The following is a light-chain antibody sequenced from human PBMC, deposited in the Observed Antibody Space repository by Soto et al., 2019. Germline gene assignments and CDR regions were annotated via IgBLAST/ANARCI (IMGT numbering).Light chain of an antibody. Sequence: DIQMTQSPSTLSASVGDRVTITCRASQSISSWLAWYQQKPGKAPKLLIYKASSLESGVPSRFSGSGSGTEFTLTISSLQPDDFATYYCQQYYSYPPLTFGQGTRLEI. CDR1: QSISSW. V-gene: IGKV1-5*03. CDR3: QQYYSYPPLT. J-gene: IGKJ5*01. CDR2: KAS.